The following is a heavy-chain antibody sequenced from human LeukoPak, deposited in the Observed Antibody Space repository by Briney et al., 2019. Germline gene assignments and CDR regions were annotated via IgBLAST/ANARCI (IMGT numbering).Heavy chain of an antibody. J-gene: IGHJ4*02. CDR3: ARDEALRIVVPAAFDY. V-gene: IGHV3-30-3*01. Sequence: GGSLRLSCAASGFTFSDYYMSWIRQAPGKGLDWVASTSYDGSNKYYADSVKGRFTISRDNSKNTLYLQMNSLRAEDTAVYYCARDEALRIVVPAAFDYWGQGTLVTVSS. CDR1: GFTFSDYY. D-gene: IGHD2-2*01. CDR2: TSYDGSNK.